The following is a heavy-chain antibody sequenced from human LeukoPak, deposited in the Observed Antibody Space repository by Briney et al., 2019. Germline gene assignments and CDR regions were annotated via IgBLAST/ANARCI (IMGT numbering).Heavy chain of an antibody. CDR2: INHSGST. V-gene: IGHV4-34*01. D-gene: IGHD6-19*01. CDR3: ARVGLNRGAQWLVSDY. Sequence: GSLTLSCAASGFTFTNAWMSWVRQAPGKGLEWVGEINHSGSTNYNPSLKSRVTISVDTSKNQFSLKLSSVTAADTAVYYCARVGLNRGAQWLVSDYWGQGTLVTVSS. J-gene: IGHJ4*02. CDR1: GFTFTNAW.